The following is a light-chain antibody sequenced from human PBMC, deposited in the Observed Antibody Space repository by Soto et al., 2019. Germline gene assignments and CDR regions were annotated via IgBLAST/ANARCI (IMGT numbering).Light chain of an antibody. CDR2: DAS. Sequence: DIQMTQSPSTLSASVGDRVTITCRASQNVNSWLAWYQQRPGKAPKLLIYDASSLESGVPSRFSGSGSGTEFTLTISSLQPDDFATYYCQQYRSYSWTFGQGTEVEVK. V-gene: IGKV1-5*01. J-gene: IGKJ1*01. CDR1: QNVNSW. CDR3: QQYRSYSWT.